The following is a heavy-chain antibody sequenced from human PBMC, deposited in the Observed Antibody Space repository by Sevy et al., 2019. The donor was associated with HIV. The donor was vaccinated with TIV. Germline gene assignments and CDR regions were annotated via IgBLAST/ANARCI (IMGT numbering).Heavy chain of an antibody. Sequence: GGSLRLSCAASGFTFSSYGMHWVRQAPGKGLEWVAVISYDGSNKYYADSVKGRFTISRDNSKNTLYLQMNSLRAEDTAVYYCAKVVARSRGSFDIWGQGTMVTVSS. CDR1: GFTFSSYG. J-gene: IGHJ3*02. V-gene: IGHV3-30*18. D-gene: IGHD1-26*01. CDR2: ISYDGSNK. CDR3: AKVVARSRGSFDI.